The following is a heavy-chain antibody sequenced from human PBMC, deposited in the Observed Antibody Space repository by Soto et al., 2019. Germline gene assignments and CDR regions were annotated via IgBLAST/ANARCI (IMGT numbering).Heavy chain of an antibody. CDR2: TYYRSRFFS. Sequence: SQTLSLTCAISGDSVTSYSAAWNWIRQSPSGGLEWLGRTYYRSRFFSDYAESVKSRIIINPDTSKNQFSLQLKSVTPEDTAVYYCVRDRYSSSGWFDPWGQGTPVTVSS. D-gene: IGHD3-10*01. V-gene: IGHV6-1*01. CDR1: GDSVTSYSAA. J-gene: IGHJ5*02. CDR3: VRDRYSSSGWFDP.